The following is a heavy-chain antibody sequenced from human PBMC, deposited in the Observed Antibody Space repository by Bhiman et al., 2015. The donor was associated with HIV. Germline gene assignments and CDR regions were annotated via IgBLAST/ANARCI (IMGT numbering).Heavy chain of an antibody. CDR3: ARDRGYSYALNYMDV. CDR1: GFTFDDYA. Sequence: EVQLVESGGGLVQPGRSLRLSCAASGFTFDDYAMHWVRQAPGKGLEWVSGISWNSDNIGYADSVKGRFTISRDNAKNSLYLQMNSLRAEDTAVYYCARDRGYSYALNYMDVWGQGTTVTVSS. D-gene: IGHD5-18*01. V-gene: IGHV3-9*01. J-gene: IGHJ6*02. CDR2: ISWNSDNI.